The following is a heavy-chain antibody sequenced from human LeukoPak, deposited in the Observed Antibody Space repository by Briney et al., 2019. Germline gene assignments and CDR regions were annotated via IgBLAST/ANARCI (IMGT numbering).Heavy chain of an antibody. Sequence: TPSETLSLTCTVSGGSISSGGYYWRWIRQPPGKGLEWIGYIYHSGSTYYNPSLKSRVTISVDRSKNQFSLKLSSVTAADTAVYYCARVGYSYGYNYWGQGTLVTVSS. V-gene: IGHV4-30-2*01. CDR2: IYHSGST. J-gene: IGHJ4*02. CDR1: GGSISSGGYY. D-gene: IGHD5-18*01. CDR3: ARVGYSYGYNY.